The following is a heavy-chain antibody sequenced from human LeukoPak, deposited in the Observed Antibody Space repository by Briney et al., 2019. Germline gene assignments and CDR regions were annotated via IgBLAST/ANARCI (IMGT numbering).Heavy chain of an antibody. CDR1: GFTFSSFS. CDR3: ARDVSVDDALEI. D-gene: IGHD2-8*01. Sequence: PGGSLRLSCAASGFTFSSFSMNWVRQAPGKGLEWVSSISSGSSYVYYADSVKGRFTISRDNAKNSLYLQMNSLRAEDTAVYYCARDVSVDDALEIWGQGTMVTVSS. J-gene: IGHJ3*02. V-gene: IGHV3-21*01. CDR2: ISSGSSYV.